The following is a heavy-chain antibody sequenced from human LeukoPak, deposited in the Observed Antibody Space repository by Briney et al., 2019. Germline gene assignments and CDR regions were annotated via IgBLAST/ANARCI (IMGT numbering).Heavy chain of an antibody. D-gene: IGHD3-3*01. CDR1: GFTFSSYS. J-gene: IGHJ4*02. CDR2: ISSSSSYI. CDR3: ARATEGITIFGVVITDFDY. Sequence: GGSLRLSCAASGFTFSSYSMNWVRQAPGKGLEWVSSISSSSSYIYYADSVKGRFTISRDNAKNSLYLQMNSLRAEDTAVYYCARATEGITIFGVVITDFDYWGQGTLVTVSP. V-gene: IGHV3-21*01.